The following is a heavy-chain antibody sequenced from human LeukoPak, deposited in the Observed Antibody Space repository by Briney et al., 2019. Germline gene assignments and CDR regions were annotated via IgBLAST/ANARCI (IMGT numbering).Heavy chain of an antibody. CDR3: ARDWGSHSSSSFVDY. V-gene: IGHV1-46*01. Sequence: GASVKVSCKASGYTFTSYYMHWVRQAPGQGLEWMGIINPSGGSTSYAQKLQGRVTMTTDTSTSTAYMELRSLRSDDTAVYYCARDWGSHSSSSFVDYWGQGTLVTVSS. CDR2: INPSGGST. J-gene: IGHJ4*02. D-gene: IGHD6-6*01. CDR1: GYTFTSYY.